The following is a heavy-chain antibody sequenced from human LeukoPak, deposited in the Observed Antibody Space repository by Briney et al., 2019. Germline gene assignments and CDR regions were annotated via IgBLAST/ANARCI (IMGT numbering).Heavy chain of an antibody. Sequence: ASVKVSCKTSGYTFTGYYIHWVRQAPGQGLEGMGWIDPNSGGRNFAQNFEGRVTMTKDRSLTTAYMELSSLTFDDTAVYYCARASSSWSHSWFDPWGQGTLVTVSS. CDR1: GYTFTGYY. V-gene: IGHV1-2*02. CDR3: ARASSSWSHSWFDP. J-gene: IGHJ5*02. D-gene: IGHD6-13*01. CDR2: IDPNSGGR.